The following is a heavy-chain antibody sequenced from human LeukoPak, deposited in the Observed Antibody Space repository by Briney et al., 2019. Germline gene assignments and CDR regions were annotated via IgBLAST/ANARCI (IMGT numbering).Heavy chain of an antibody. J-gene: IGHJ4*02. CDR1: GFTFSRSE. CDR2: ISGGSDFI. V-gene: IGHV3-48*03. CDR3: AKGDWPINY. D-gene: IGHD5-24*01. Sequence: GGSLRLSCVASGFTFSRSEMNWVRQAPGKGLEWVSYISGGSDFIYYTDSVKGRFTISRDNSKNSLYMEMNNSRADDTAVYYCAKGDWPINYWGQGTLVTVSS.